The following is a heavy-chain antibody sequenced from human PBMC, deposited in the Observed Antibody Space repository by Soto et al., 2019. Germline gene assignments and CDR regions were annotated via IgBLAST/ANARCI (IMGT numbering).Heavy chain of an antibody. Sequence: QVQLVESGGGVVQPGRSLRLSCAASGCTFSSYGMHWVRQAPGKGLEWVAVIWYDGSNKYYADSVKGRFTISRDNSKXXXXXXXXXXXXXXXXXYYCARDMREQLVGSYFDYWGQGTLVTVSS. V-gene: IGHV3-33*01. J-gene: IGHJ4*02. D-gene: IGHD6-6*01. CDR2: IWYDGSNK. CDR1: GCTFSSYG. CDR3: ARDMREQLVGSYFDY.